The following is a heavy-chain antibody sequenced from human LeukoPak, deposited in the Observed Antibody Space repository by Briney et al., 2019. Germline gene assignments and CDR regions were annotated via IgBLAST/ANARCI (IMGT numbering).Heavy chain of an antibody. CDR3: ARNYYDSSGYYGY. D-gene: IGHD3-22*01. V-gene: IGHV3-33*01. Sequence: GGSLRLSCAASGFTFSSYGMHWVRQAPDKGLEWVAVIWYDGSNINYADSVKGRFTISRDNSKNTLYLQMNSLRAEDTAVYYCARNYYDSSGYYGYWGQGTLVTVSS. CDR1: GFTFSSYG. J-gene: IGHJ4*02. CDR2: IWYDGSNI.